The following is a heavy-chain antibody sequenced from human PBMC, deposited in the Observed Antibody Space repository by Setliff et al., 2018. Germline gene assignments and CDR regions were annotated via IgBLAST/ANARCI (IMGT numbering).Heavy chain of an antibody. CDR2: IGHTGSI. J-gene: IGHJ4*02. V-gene: IGHV4-39*07. CDR3: ARDLGHGGDSDY. D-gene: IGHD2-21*02. Sequence: SETLSLTCTVSGGSISSKNYYWGWIRQPPGKGLEWVGNIGHTGSINYNPSLKSRLTISRDTSKNQVSLKLNSVTATDTAVYYCARDLGHGGDSDYWGQGILVTVSS. CDR1: GGSISSKNYY.